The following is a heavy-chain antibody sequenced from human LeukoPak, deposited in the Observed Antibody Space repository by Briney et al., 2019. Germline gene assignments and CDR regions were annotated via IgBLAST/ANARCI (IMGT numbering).Heavy chain of an antibody. J-gene: IGHJ4*02. Sequence: EASVKVSCKASGYTFIGYSISWVRQAPGHGLEWMGWITPYIGNTNYVQNFQGRVTMTTDTSTSTAYMELRSLRSDDTAVYYCAREYGGNPGLFGYWGQGTLVTVSS. CDR1: GYTFIGYS. CDR3: AREYGGNPGLFGY. V-gene: IGHV1-18*01. CDR2: ITPYIGNT. D-gene: IGHD4-23*01.